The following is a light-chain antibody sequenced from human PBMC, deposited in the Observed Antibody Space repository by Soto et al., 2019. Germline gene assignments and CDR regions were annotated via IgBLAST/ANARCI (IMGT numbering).Light chain of an antibody. J-gene: IGKJ4*01. CDR3: QQRPNWPLVWT. V-gene: IGKV3-11*01. Sequence: EIVLTQSPATLSLSPGERATLSCRASQSLSTSLAWYQQKPGQAPRLLIYDASNRATGIPARFSGGGSGTDFTLTISSLEPEDFAVYYCQQRPNWPLVWTFGGGTKVEIK. CDR1: QSLSTS. CDR2: DAS.